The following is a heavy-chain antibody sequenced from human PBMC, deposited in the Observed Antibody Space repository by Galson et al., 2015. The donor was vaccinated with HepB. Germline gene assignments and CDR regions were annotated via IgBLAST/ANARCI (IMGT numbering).Heavy chain of an antibody. CDR1: GFTFSSYA. V-gene: IGHV3-30*04. J-gene: IGHJ4*02. CDR3: ARGGSNYWYVLALGY. D-gene: IGHD2-15*01. CDR2: ISYDGSNK. Sequence: SLRLSCAASGFTFSSYAMHWVRQAPAKGLEWVAVISYDGSNKYYADSVKGRFTISRDNSKNTLYLQMNSLRAEDTAVYYCARGGSNYWYVLALGYWGQGTLVTVSS.